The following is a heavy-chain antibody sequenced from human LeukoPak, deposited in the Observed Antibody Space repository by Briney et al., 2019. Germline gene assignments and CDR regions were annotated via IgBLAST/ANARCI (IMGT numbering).Heavy chain of an antibody. J-gene: IGHJ3*02. V-gene: IGHV4-34*01. D-gene: IGHD3-22*01. CDR2: INHSGST. Sequence: SETLSLTCAVYGGSFSGYYWSWIRRPPGKGLEWIGEINHSGSTNYNPSLKSRVTISVDTSKNQFSLKLSSVTAADTAVYYCARGNRTENYYDSSGPKGNAFDIWGQGTMVTVSS. CDR3: ARGNRTENYYDSSGPKGNAFDI. CDR1: GGSFSGYY.